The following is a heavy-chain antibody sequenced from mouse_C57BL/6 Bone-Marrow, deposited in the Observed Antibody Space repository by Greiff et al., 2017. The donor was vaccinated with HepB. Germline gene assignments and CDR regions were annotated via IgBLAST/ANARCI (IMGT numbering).Heavy chain of an antibody. D-gene: IGHD2-4*01. J-gene: IGHJ3*01. CDR2: INPYNGGT. CDR3: ARGRAMITFAY. V-gene: IGHV1-19*01. CDR1: GYTFTDYY. Sequence: EVQLQQSGPVLVKPGASVKMSCKASGYTFTDYYMNWVKQSHGKSLEWIGVINPYNGGTSYNQKFKGKATLTVDKSSSTAYMELNSLTSEDSAVYYCARGRAMITFAYWGQGTLVTVSA.